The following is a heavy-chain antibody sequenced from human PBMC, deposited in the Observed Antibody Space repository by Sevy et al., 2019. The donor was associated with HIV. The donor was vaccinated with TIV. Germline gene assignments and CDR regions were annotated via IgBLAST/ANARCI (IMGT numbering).Heavy chain of an antibody. J-gene: IGHJ3*02. CDR3: SSDTTIAAFDAFDI. CDR1: EFTVNTHY. D-gene: IGHD6-6*01. V-gene: IGHV3-53*01. CDR2: IYSDGSA. Sequence: GGSLRLSCAASEFTVNTHYMSWVRQAPGKGLEWVSVIYSDGSAYYADSVKGRFTISRDNSKNTLYLQMNTLRAEDTAVYYCSSDTTIAAFDAFDIWGQGTMVTVSS.